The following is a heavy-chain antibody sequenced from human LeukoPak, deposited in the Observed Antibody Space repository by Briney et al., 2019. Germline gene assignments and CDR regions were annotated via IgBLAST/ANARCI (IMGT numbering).Heavy chain of an antibody. D-gene: IGHD3-10*01. V-gene: IGHV4-34*01. CDR1: GGSFSGYY. J-gene: IGHJ6*02. CDR3: ATQESGLLWFGEYYYYGMDV. Sequence: PSETLSLTCAVYGGSFSGYYWSWIRQPPGKGLEWIGEINHSGSTNYNPSLKSRVTISVDTSKNQFSLKLSSVTAADTAVYYCATQESGLLWFGEYYYYGMDVWGQGTTVTVSS. CDR2: INHSGST.